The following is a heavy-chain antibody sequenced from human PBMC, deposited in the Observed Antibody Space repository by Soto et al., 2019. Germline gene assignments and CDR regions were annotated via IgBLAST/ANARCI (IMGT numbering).Heavy chain of an antibody. CDR3: TRIPVDTYMIYWFDP. CDR2: VYYSGST. J-gene: IGHJ5*02. CDR1: GDSVTSGDYY. D-gene: IGHD5-18*01. Sequence: SETLSLTCSVFGDSVTSGDYYWTWMRQPPGKGLEWIGHVYYSGSTNYNPSLKSRVTISVDTSKNQFSLQLGSVTAGGTAVYYCTRIPVDTYMIYWFDPWGQGTLVTVSS. V-gene: IGHV4-61*08.